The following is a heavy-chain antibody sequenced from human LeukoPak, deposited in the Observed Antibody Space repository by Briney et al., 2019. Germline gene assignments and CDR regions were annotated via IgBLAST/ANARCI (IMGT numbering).Heavy chain of an antibody. D-gene: IGHD2/OR15-2a*01. Sequence: PGGSLRLSCLASGFTFSIYAMDWVRQAPGQGLKWVSAVGTSADTYYADSVRGRFTISRDNAKNSLYLQMNSLRAEDTAVYYCARGLTFKHWFDPWGQGTLVTVSS. CDR2: VGTSADT. CDR1: GFTFSIYA. CDR3: ARGLTFKHWFDP. J-gene: IGHJ5*02. V-gene: IGHV3-69-1*01.